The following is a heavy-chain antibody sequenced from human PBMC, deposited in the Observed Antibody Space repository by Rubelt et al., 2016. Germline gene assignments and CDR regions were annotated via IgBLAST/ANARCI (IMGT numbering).Heavy chain of an antibody. J-gene: IGHJ6*02. CDR2: IYYSGST. CDR1: GGSISSSSYY. Sequence: QLQLQESGPGLVKPSETLSLTCTVSGGSISSSSYYWGWIRQPPGKGLEWIGSIYYSGSTYYHPSLKSRVTISVDTSKNQCSLKLSSVTAADTAVYYCARHFERKDIVVVVVTDYYGMDVWGQGTTVTVSS. CDR3: ARHFERKDIVVVVVTDYYGMDV. D-gene: IGHD2-15*01. V-gene: IGHV4-39*01.